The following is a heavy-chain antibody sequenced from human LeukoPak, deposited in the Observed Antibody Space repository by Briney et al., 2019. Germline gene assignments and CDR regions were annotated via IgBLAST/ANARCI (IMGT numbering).Heavy chain of an antibody. CDR3: AKAFRVGARSFDY. J-gene: IGHJ4*02. CDR1: GFTFSNYG. CDR2: ISGNGGET. V-gene: IGHV3-23*01. D-gene: IGHD1-26*01. Sequence: PGGSLRLSCAASGFTFSNYGMNWVRQAPGKGLEWVSTISGNGGETYHADSVRGRFTISRDNSKNILYLQMNSLRTEDSAVYFCAKAFRVGARSFDYWGQGTLVTVSS.